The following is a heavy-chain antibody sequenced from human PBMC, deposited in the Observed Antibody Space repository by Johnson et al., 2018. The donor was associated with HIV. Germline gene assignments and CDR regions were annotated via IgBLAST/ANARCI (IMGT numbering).Heavy chain of an antibody. J-gene: IGHJ3*02. V-gene: IGHV3-11*04. CDR1: GFSFGDYY. Sequence: QVQLVESGGGLVQPGGSLRLSCAASGFSFGDYYMSWIRPAPGKGLEWYSYISSDGSTIDYADSVKGRFTISRNNGNNSLYVQMNSLRAEDAAVYYCTGRDLLRAFDIWGQGTMVTVSS. CDR2: ISSDGSTI. D-gene: IGHD2-15*01. CDR3: TGRDLLRAFDI.